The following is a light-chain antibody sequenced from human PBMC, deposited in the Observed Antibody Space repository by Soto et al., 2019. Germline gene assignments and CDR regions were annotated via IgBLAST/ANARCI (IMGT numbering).Light chain of an antibody. CDR2: DAS. J-gene: IGKJ2*01. CDR3: QQYSNWPPLYT. V-gene: IGKV3-11*01. Sequence: EIVLTQSPATLSLSPGERATLSCRASQSVSNFLAWYQQKPGQAPRLLIYDASTRATGIPARFSGSGSGTDFALTISSLEPEDFAVYYCQQYSNWPPLYTFGRGTKLEIK. CDR1: QSVSNF.